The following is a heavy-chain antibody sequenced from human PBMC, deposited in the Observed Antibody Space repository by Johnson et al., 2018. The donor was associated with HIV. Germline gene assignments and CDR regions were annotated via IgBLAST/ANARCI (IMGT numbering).Heavy chain of an antibody. Sequence: VQLVASGGGVVQPGRSLRLSCAVSGFTFDDYDMSWVRQAPGKGLEWVSGINWNGGSTGYADSVKGRFTISRDTAKNSLYLQMNSLRAEDTALYYCARGKLPAALRRGDAFDIWGQGTMVTVSS. CDR1: GFTFDDYD. J-gene: IGHJ3*02. D-gene: IGHD2-2*01. V-gene: IGHV3-20*04. CDR3: ARGKLPAALRRGDAFDI. CDR2: INWNGGST.